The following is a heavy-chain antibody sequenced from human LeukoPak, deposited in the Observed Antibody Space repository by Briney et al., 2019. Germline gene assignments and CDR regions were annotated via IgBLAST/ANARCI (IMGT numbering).Heavy chain of an antibody. Sequence: GGSLRLSCAASGFSFNSFAMSWVRQAPGMGLEWVVAISGNGDNTYYTDSVKGRFTISRDNSKNTLYLQMNSLRAEDTAVYYCARETGSAVGSTDFDYWGQGTLVTVSS. D-gene: IGHD4-17*01. CDR2: ISGNGDNT. CDR1: GFSFNSFA. CDR3: ARETGSAVGSTDFDY. J-gene: IGHJ4*02. V-gene: IGHV3-23*01.